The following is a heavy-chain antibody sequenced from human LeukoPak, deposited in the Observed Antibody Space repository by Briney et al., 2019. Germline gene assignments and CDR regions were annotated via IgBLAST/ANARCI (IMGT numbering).Heavy chain of an antibody. Sequence: GASVKVSCKTSGFTFTTHDINWVRQAAGKGLEWMGWMNPGSGDTGYEQKFQGRVTMTRDTSINTAYMELSSLTSEDAAIYYCARGLGSYDTTWYPPLRYWGQGTLVTVYS. CDR2: MNPGSGDT. CDR3: ARGLGSYDTTWYPPLRY. V-gene: IGHV1-8*01. D-gene: IGHD3-22*01. CDR1: GFTFTTHD. J-gene: IGHJ4*02.